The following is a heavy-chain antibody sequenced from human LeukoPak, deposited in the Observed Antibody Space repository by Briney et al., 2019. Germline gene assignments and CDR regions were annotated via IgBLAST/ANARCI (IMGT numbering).Heavy chain of an antibody. CDR2: FDPEDGET. V-gene: IGHV1-24*01. Sequence: GAAVKVSCKVSGYTLTELSMHWVRQAPGKGLEWMGGFDPEDGETIYAQKFQGRGTMTEDTSTDTAYMELSSLRSEDTAVYYCATDQPVPRGWSAPWSQGTLVTVPS. D-gene: IGHD2-2*01. CDR1: GYTLTELS. CDR3: ATDQPVPRGWSAP. J-gene: IGHJ5*02.